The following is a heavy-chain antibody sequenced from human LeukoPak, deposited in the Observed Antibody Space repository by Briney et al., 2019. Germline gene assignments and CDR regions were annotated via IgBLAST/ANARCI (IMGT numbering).Heavy chain of an antibody. J-gene: IGHJ4*02. CDR3: AKDATIRTAGMSDY. D-gene: IGHD6-13*01. CDR2: ISYDGSNK. CDR1: GFTFSSYG. Sequence: GGSLRLSCAASGFTFSSYGMHWVRQAPGKGLEWVAVISYDGSNKYYADSVKGRFTISRDNSKNSLYLQMNSLRTEDTAVYYCAKDATIRTAGMSDYWGQGTLVTVSS. V-gene: IGHV3-30*18.